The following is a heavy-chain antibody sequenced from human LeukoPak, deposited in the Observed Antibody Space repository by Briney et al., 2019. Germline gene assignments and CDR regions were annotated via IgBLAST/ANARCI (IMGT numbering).Heavy chain of an antibody. CDR3: AKRIAAQENFDY. V-gene: IGHV3-23*01. D-gene: IGHD6-6*01. CDR1: GFXFSTYA. Sequence: GGSLRLSCAASGFXFSTYAISWVRQAPGKGLEWLSAISGSGDSTNYADSVKGRFTISRDNSKNTLYLQMKSLRAEDTALYYCAKRIAAQENFDYWGQGTLVTVSS. CDR2: ISGSGDST. J-gene: IGHJ4*02.